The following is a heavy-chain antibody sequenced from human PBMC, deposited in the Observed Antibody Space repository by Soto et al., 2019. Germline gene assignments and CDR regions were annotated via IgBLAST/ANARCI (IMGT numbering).Heavy chain of an antibody. CDR2: IFSNDEK. V-gene: IGHV2-26*01. CDR3: ARISTYCGGDCYPNWFDP. D-gene: IGHD2-21*02. Sequence: QVTLKESGPVLVKPTETLTLTCTVSGFSLSNARMGVSWIRQPPGKALEWLAHIFSNDEKSYSTSLKSRLTISKDXXKXQXXLTMTNMDPVDTATYYCARISTYCGGDCYPNWFDPWGQGTLVTVSS. J-gene: IGHJ5*02. CDR1: GFSLSNARMG.